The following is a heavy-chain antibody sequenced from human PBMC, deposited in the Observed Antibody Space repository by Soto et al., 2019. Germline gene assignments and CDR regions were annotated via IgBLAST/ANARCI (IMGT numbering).Heavy chain of an antibody. Sequence: PSETLSLTCTVSGGSISSYYWSWIRQPPGKGLERIGYIYYSGSTNYNPSLKSRVTISVDTSKNQFSLKLSSVTAADTAVYYCARLPGYCSSTSCYTTNPYFDYWGQGTLVTVSS. D-gene: IGHD2-2*02. CDR1: GGSISSYY. CDR3: ARLPGYCSSTSCYTTNPYFDY. V-gene: IGHV4-59*08. CDR2: IYYSGST. J-gene: IGHJ4*02.